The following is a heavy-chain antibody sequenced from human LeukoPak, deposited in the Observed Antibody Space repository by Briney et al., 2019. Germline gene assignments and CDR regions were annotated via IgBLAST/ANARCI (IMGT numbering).Heavy chain of an antibody. V-gene: IGHV5-51*01. D-gene: IGHD6-13*01. J-gene: IGHJ6*03. CDR3: ARLRRGGAAAAYYYMDV. Sequence: GESLKISCQGSGYSFTSYWIGWVRQMPGKGLEWMGVIYPGDSDTTYSPSFQGQVTISADKSISTAYLQWSSLKASDTAMYYCARLRRGGAAAAYYYMDVWGKGTTVTVSS. CDR1: GYSFTSYW. CDR2: IYPGDSDT.